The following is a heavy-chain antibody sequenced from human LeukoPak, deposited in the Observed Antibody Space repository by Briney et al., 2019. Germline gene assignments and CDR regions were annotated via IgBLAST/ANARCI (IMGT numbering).Heavy chain of an antibody. CDR1: GYTLTELS. CDR2: INPNSGGT. D-gene: IGHD3-16*01. CDR3: ARAKFFYESGYFDY. V-gene: IGHV1-2*02. Sequence: GASVKVSCKVSGYTLTELSMHWVRQAPGKGLEWMGWINPNSGGTNYAQKFQGRVTMTRDTSISTAYMELSRLRSDDTAVYYCARAKFFYESGYFDYWGQGTLVTVSS. J-gene: IGHJ4*02.